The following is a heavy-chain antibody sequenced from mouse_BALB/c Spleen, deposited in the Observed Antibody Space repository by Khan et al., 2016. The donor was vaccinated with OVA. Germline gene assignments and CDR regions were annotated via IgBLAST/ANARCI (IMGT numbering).Heavy chain of an antibody. D-gene: IGHD2-2*01. J-gene: IGHJ3*01. CDR2: IDPFSGDT. V-gene: IGHV1S135*01. CDR3: TRHGYVAWFTY. CDR1: GYSFTTYY. Sequence: VQLKQSGPELMKPGASVKISCKASGYSFTTYYIHWVLQSHGKSLDWIGYIDPFSGDTTYNQKFKGKDTLTVDKSSSTAYIHLNNLTSEDSAVYYCTRHGYVAWFTYWGQGTLVTVSA.